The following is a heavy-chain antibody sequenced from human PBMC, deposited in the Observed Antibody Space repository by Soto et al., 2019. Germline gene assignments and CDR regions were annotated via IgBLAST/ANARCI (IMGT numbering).Heavy chain of an antibody. CDR3: ARDRCSSTSCYGNDAFDI. Sequence: QVQLVQSGAEVKKPGSSVKVSCKASAGTFSSYTISWVRQAPGQGLEWMGRIIPILGIANYAQKFQGRVTITAYKSTSTAYMELSSLRSEDTAVYYCARDRCSSTSCYGNDAFDIWGQGTMVTVSS. D-gene: IGHD2-2*01. J-gene: IGHJ3*02. V-gene: IGHV1-69*08. CDR1: AGTFSSYT. CDR2: IIPILGIA.